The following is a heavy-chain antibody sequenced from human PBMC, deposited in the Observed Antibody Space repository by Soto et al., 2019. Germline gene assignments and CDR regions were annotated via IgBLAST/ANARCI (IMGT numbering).Heavy chain of an antibody. V-gene: IGHV1-3*01. CDR3: ARFGPDSSGYYP. J-gene: IGHJ5*02. Sequence: VKVSCKTSEYTFTDNYIYWIRQAPGQGLEWMGWINAGNGNTKYSQKFQGRVTITRDTSASTAYMELSSLRSEDTAVYYCARFGPDSSGYYPWGQGTLVTVS. CDR1: EYTFTDNY. D-gene: IGHD3-22*01. CDR2: INAGNGNT.